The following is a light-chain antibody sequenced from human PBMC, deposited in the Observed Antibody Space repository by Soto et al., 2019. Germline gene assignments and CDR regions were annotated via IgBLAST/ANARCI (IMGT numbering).Light chain of an antibody. CDR2: DVS. Sequence: QSVLTQPASVSGSPGQSTTISCTGTSSDVGAYTHISWYQQHPGKAPKLMIYDVSNRPSGVSNRFSGSKSGNTASLTVSGLQPEDEAEYYCSSHAPLSTLIFGGGTQLTVL. J-gene: IGLJ2*01. CDR3: SSHAPLSTLI. CDR1: SSDVGAYTH. V-gene: IGLV2-14*03.